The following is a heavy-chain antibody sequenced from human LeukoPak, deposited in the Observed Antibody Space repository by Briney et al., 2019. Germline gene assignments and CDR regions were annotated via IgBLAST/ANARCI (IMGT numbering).Heavy chain of an antibody. CDR1: GGSISSSSYY. CDR2: IYYSGST. J-gene: IGHJ4*02. V-gene: IGHV4-39*07. Sequence: SETLSLTCTVSGGSISSSSYYWGWIRQPPGKGLEWIGSIYYSGSTYYNPSLKSRVTTSLDTSKNQFSLKLNSVTAADTAVYYCARCTSTSCYNFDYWGQGSLVTVSS. CDR3: ARCTSTSCYNFDY. D-gene: IGHD2-2*02.